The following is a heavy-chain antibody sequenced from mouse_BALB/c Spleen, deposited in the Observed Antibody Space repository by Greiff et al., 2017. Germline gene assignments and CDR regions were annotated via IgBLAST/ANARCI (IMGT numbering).Heavy chain of an antibody. CDR1: GYTFTSYW. V-gene: IGHV1S22*01. Sequence: LKQPGSELVRPGASVKLSCKASGYTFTSYWMHWVKQRHGQGLEWIGNIYPGSGSTNYDEKFKSKGTLTVDTSSSTAYMHLSSLTSEDSAVYYCTRETYYGSSHHAYWGQGTLVTVSA. J-gene: IGHJ3*01. CDR2: IYPGSGST. D-gene: IGHD1-1*01. CDR3: TRETYYGSSHHAY.